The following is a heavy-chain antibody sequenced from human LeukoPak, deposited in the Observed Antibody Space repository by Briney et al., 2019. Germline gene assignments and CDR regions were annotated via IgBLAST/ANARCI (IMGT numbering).Heavy chain of an antibody. V-gene: IGHV1-18*01. J-gene: IGHJ4*02. CDR1: GYIFTNYG. CDR3: ARVEGSSIFGVIDY. CDR2: FSVYNGDT. D-gene: IGHD3-3*01. Sequence: ASVKVSCKASGYIFTNYGISWERQAPGQGLEWMGWFSVYNGDTNYAQRLQGRVTMTTDTSTSTAYMEVRSMRSDDTAVYFCARVEGSSIFGVIDYWGQGTLVTVSS.